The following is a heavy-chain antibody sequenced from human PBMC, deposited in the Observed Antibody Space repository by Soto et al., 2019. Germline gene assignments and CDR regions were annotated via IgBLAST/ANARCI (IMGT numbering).Heavy chain of an antibody. Sequence: QVQLVESGGGVVQPGRSLRLSCAASGFTFSTYAMHWVRQAPGKGLEWVAVISYDGTNKYYADSVRGRFTISRDNSKNTLFLKMNSLRAGDTVVYYCAKDGGGYNYGYVMLDKYYYGMDVWGQGTTVTVSS. CDR3: AKDGGGYNYGYVMLDKYYYGMDV. CDR2: ISYDGTNK. V-gene: IGHV3-30-3*01. CDR1: GFTFSTYA. D-gene: IGHD5-18*01. J-gene: IGHJ6*02.